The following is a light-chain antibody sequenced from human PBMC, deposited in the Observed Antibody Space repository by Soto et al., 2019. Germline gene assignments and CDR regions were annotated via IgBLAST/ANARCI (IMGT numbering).Light chain of an antibody. V-gene: IGKV2-30*01. Sequence: DVVMTQSPLPLPVTLGQSASISCTSSQSLVYADGNTYLNWLQQRPGQSPRRLIYKVLNRDSGVPDRFSGSASGSEFTLTISRVEAEDIGVYYCMQTAHWPYTFGRGTKVDIK. J-gene: IGKJ2*01. CDR1: QSLVYADGNTY. CDR3: MQTAHWPYT. CDR2: KVL.